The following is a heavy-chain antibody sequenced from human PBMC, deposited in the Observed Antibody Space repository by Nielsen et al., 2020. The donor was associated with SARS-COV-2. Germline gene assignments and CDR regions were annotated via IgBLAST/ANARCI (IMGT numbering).Heavy chain of an antibody. CDR1: GFTFDDYA. V-gene: IGHV3-9*01. D-gene: IGHD3-10*01. CDR3: AKGTLGSYYYGMDV. Sequence: SLKISCAASGFTFDDYAMHWVRQAPGKGLEWVSGISWNSGSIGYADSVKGRFTISRDNAKNSLYPQMNSLRAEDTALYYCAKGTLGSYYYGMDVWGQGTTVTVSS. CDR2: ISWNSGSI. J-gene: IGHJ6*02.